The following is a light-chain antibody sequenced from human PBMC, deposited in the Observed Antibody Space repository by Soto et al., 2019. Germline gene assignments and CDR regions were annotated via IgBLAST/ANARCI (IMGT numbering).Light chain of an antibody. Sequence: DIQMTQSPSTLSASLGDRVTISCRASQSISNLLAWYQQKPGRAPTLLIYEASSFESGVPSRFSGSGSGTEFTLSIRSLQPDDFTTYYCQQYNSYPLTFGQGTRLEIK. V-gene: IGKV1-5*03. CDR2: EAS. J-gene: IGKJ5*01. CDR3: QQYNSYPLT. CDR1: QSISNL.